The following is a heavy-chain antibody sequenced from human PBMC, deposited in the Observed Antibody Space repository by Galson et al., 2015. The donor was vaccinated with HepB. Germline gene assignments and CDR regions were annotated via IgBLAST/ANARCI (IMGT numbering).Heavy chain of an antibody. D-gene: IGHD4-11*01. V-gene: IGHV1-2*02. CDR2: INPNSGGT. J-gene: IGHJ4*02. CDR1: GYTFTGYY. Sequence: SVKVSCKASGYTFTGYYMHWVRQAPGQGLEWMGWINPNSGGTNYAQKFQGRVTMTRDTSISTAYMELSRLRSDDTAVYYCARDGVDYSNYDLPYFDYWGQGTLVTVSS. CDR3: ARDGVDYSNYDLPYFDY.